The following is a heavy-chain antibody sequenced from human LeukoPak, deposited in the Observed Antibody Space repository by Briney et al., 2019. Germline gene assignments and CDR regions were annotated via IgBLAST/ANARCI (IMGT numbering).Heavy chain of an antibody. V-gene: IGHV4-30-4*08. D-gene: IGHD3-10*01. J-gene: IGHJ4*02. Sequence: SETLSLTCTVSGGSISSGDYYWSWIRQPPGKGLEWIGYIYYSGSTYYNPSLKSRVTISVDTSKNQFSLKLNSVTAADTAVYYCARSMVRGVQNFDYWGQGTLVTVSS. CDR1: GGSISSGDYY. CDR3: ARSMVRGVQNFDY. CDR2: IYYSGST.